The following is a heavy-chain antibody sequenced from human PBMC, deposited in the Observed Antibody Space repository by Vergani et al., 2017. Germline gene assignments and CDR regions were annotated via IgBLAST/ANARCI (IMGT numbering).Heavy chain of an antibody. CDR2: IRSDESRR. Sequence: QVQLVESGGGVVQPGGSLRLSCAASGFTFSSYCMHWVRQAPGKGLEWVAFIRSDESRRYYGDSMEGPFTISRDNSKNTLYLQMKSLRPEDTAVYYCAKEGGGYCSGGTCYPEYWGQGTLVIVSS. CDR1: GFTFSSYC. J-gene: IGHJ4*02. D-gene: IGHD2-15*01. V-gene: IGHV3-30*02. CDR3: AKEGGGYCSGGTCYPEY.